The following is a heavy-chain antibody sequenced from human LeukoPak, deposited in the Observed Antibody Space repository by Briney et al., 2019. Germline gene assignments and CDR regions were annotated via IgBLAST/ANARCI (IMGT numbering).Heavy chain of an antibody. J-gene: IGHJ5*02. CDR1: GFTFSSYS. Sequence: PGGSLRLSCAASGFTFSSYSMNWVRQAPGKGLEWVSSISSSSSYIYYADSVKGRFTISRDNAKNSLYLQMNSLRAEDTAVYYCARATNGSGINWFDPRAQGTLVTVSS. CDR2: ISSSSSYI. D-gene: IGHD3-10*01. V-gene: IGHV3-21*01. CDR3: ARATNGSGINWFDP.